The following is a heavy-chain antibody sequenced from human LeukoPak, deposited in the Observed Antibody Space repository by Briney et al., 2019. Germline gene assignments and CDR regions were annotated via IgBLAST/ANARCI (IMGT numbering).Heavy chain of an antibody. D-gene: IGHD3-22*01. CDR3: ARDTLYYDSSGYPHLDY. J-gene: IGHJ4*02. Sequence: GGSLRLSCAASGFTFSSYGMHRVRQAPGKGLEWVAVIWYDGSNKYYADSVKGRFTISRDNSKNTLYLQMNSLGAEDTAVYYCARDTLYYDSSGYPHLDYWGQGTLVTVSS. CDR2: IWYDGSNK. CDR1: GFTFSSYG. V-gene: IGHV3-33*01.